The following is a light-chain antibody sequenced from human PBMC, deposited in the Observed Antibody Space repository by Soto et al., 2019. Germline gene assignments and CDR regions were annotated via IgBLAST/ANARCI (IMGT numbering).Light chain of an antibody. Sequence: DIQMTQSPSTLSASVGDRVTITCRASQGIGSWLAWYQQKPGKAPNLLIYKASTLESGVPSRFSGSGSGTEFTLTISRLQPDDFATYYCQQYSSYSQFTFGGGTKVDIK. CDR1: QGIGSW. V-gene: IGKV1-5*03. CDR2: KAS. J-gene: IGKJ4*01. CDR3: QQYSSYSQFT.